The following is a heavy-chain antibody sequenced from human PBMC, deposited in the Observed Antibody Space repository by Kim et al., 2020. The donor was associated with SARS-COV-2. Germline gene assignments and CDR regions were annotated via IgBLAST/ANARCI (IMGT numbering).Heavy chain of an antibody. V-gene: IGHV4-39*01. D-gene: IGHD2-8*01. Sequence: SETLSLTCTVSGGSISSSSYYWGWIRQPPGKGLEWIGSIYYSGSTYYNPSLKSRVTISVDTSKNQFSLKLSSVTAADTAVYYCARLCAIEPPSGRSPTSGRDGYNTLPRRHPTYFDYWGQGTLVTVSS. J-gene: IGHJ4*02. CDR2: IYYSGST. CDR1: GGSISSSSYY. CDR3: ARLCAIEPPSGRSPTSGRDGYNTLPRRHPTYFDY.